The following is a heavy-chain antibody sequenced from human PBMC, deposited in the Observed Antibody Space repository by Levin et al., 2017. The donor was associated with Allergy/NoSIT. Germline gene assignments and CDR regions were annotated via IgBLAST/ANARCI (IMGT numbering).Heavy chain of an antibody. CDR3: ARDSGIAVAGTLSDY. Sequence: GESLKISCAASGFTFSSYAMNWVRQAPGKGLEWVSVISGSGGSTYYADSVKGRFTISRDNSKNTLYLQMNSLRAEDTAVYYCARDSGIAVAGTLSDYWGQGTLVTVSS. J-gene: IGHJ4*02. V-gene: IGHV3-23*01. CDR2: ISGSGGST. D-gene: IGHD6-19*01. CDR1: GFTFSSYA.